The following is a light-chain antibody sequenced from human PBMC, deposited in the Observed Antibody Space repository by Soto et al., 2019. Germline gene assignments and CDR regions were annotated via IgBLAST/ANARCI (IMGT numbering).Light chain of an antibody. CDR1: SSNIGSNT. J-gene: IGLJ3*02. Sequence: QSVLTQPPSASGTPGQRVTISCSGSSSNIGSNTVNWYQQLPGTAPKLLIYSNNQRPSGVPDRFSGSKSGTSASVAISGLQSEDEADYYCAAWDDSLNGPMFGGGTKVTVL. CDR2: SNN. V-gene: IGLV1-44*01. CDR3: AAWDDSLNGPM.